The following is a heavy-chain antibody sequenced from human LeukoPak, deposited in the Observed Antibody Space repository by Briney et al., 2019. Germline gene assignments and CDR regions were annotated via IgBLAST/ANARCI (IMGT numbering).Heavy chain of an antibody. V-gene: IGHV3-49*03. J-gene: IGHJ4*02. CDR3: TRTLRGYSGYDPFDY. D-gene: IGHD5-12*01. CDR1: GFTFGDFA. CDR2: IRSKAYGGTT. Sequence: GGSLRRSCTASGFTFGDFAMSRFRQAPGKGLEWVGFIRSKAYGGTTEYAASVKGRFTISRDDSKSIAYLQMNSLKTEDTAVYYCTRTLRGYSGYDPFDYWGQGTLVTVSS.